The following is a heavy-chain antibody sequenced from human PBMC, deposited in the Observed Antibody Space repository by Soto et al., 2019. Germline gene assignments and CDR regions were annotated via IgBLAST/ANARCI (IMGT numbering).Heavy chain of an antibody. J-gene: IGHJ6*02. CDR1: GFTFSSYG. CDR2: IWYDGSTK. D-gene: IGHD3-3*01. Sequence: QVQLVESGGGVVQPGRSLRLSCTASGFTFSSYGMHWVRQAPGKGLEWVAVIWYDGSTKFYADSVKDRFTISRDNSKNTLYLEMNSLRVEDTAVYYCAIRLCVHNICDGNFFVMGVWGHGTTVSVSS. V-gene: IGHV3-33*01. CDR3: AIRLCVHNICDGNFFVMGV.